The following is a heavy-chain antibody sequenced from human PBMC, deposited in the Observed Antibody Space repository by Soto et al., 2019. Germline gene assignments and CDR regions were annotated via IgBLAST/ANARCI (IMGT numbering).Heavy chain of an antibody. D-gene: IGHD1-26*01. V-gene: IGHV4-34*01. Sequence: PSETLSLTCAVYGGSFSGYYWSWIRQPPGKGLEWIGEINHSGSTNYNPSLKSRVTISVDTSKNQFSLKLSSVTAADTAVYYCARIWKGAANRIGSFDPWGQGTLVTVSS. CDR1: GGSFSGYY. J-gene: IGHJ5*02. CDR2: INHSGST. CDR3: ARIWKGAANRIGSFDP.